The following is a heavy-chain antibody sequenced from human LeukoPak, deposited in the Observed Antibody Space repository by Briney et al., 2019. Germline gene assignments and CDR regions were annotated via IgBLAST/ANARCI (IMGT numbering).Heavy chain of an antibody. CDR2: ISYDGSNE. Sequence: GGSLRLSCAASGFTFSSYAMNWVRQAPGKGLEWVAIISYDGSNEYYADSVKGRFTISRDNSKNTLYLQMNSLRAADTAVYYCARDLVVVPAVMGPRDAFDIWGQGTVVTVSA. V-gene: IGHV3-30*04. CDR1: GFTFSSYA. J-gene: IGHJ3*02. CDR3: ARDLVVVPAVMGPRDAFDI. D-gene: IGHD2-2*01.